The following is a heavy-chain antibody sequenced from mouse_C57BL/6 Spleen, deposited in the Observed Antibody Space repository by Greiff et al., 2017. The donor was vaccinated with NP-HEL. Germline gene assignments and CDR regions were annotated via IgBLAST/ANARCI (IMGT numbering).Heavy chain of an antibody. CDR2: IYPGDGDT. V-gene: IGHV1-82*01. CDR3: ARGGSSHYFDY. J-gene: IGHJ2*01. D-gene: IGHD1-1*01. CDR1: GYAFRSSW. Sequence: VQLQQSGPELVKPGASVKLSCKASGYAFRSSWMNWVKQRPGKGLEWIGRIYPGDGDTNYNGKFKGKATLTADKSSSTAYMQLSSLTSEDAAVYFCARGGSSHYFDYWGQGTTLTVSS.